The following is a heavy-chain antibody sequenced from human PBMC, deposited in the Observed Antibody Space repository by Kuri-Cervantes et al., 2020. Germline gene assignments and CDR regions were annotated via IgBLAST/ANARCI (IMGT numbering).Heavy chain of an antibody. J-gene: IGHJ6*03. D-gene: IGHD3-3*01. CDR3: ARDSERFLEWLSPGNYYMDV. CDR2: IKPDGSET. V-gene: IGHV3-7*01. CDR1: GFTFSSHW. Sequence: GGSLRLSCAASGFTFSSHWMSWVRQAPGKGLEWVANIKPDGSETNYVDSVEGRFTVSRDNAKNSLYLQMNSLRAEDTAVYYCARDSERFLEWLSPGNYYMDVWGKGTTVTVSS.